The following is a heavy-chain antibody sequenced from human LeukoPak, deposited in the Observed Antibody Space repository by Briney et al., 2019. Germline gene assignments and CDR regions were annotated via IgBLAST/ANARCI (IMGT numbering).Heavy chain of an antibody. CDR1: GFTFSSYS. J-gene: IGHJ4*02. CDR3: ARTYGSGTNFDY. CDR2: ISSTSTTI. V-gene: IGHV3-48*02. D-gene: IGHD6-19*01. Sequence: GGSLRLSCAASGFTFSSYSMNWVRQAPGKRPEWVSSISSTSTTIYYADSVKGRFTISRDNAKNSLYLQMNSLRDEDTAVYYCARTYGSGTNFDYWGQGTLVTVSS.